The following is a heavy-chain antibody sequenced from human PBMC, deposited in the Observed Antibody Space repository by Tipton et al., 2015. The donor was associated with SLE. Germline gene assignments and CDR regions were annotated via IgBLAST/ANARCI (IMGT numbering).Heavy chain of an antibody. Sequence: SLRLSCAASGFTFSSYEMNWVRQAPGKGLEWVSYISSSGSYIYYADSVKGRFTISRDNAKNSLYLQMNSLRAEDTAVYYCARDGLGAFDIWGQGTMVTVSS. J-gene: IGHJ3*02. V-gene: IGHV3-48*03. D-gene: IGHD3/OR15-3a*01. CDR1: GFTFSSYE. CDR2: ISSSGSYI. CDR3: ARDGLGAFDI.